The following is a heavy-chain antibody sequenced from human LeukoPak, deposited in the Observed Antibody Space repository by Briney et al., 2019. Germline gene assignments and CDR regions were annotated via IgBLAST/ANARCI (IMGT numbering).Heavy chain of an antibody. CDR2: IYYSGST. Sequence: TSETLSLTCTVSGGSISSSSYYWGWIRLPPGKGLEWIGNIYYSGSTYYNPSLKSRVTISVDTSKNQFSLKLSSVTAADTAVYYCATQRGYNYGLDYWGQGTLVTVSS. J-gene: IGHJ4*02. D-gene: IGHD5-18*01. CDR1: GGSISSSSYY. V-gene: IGHV4-39*01. CDR3: ATQRGYNYGLDY.